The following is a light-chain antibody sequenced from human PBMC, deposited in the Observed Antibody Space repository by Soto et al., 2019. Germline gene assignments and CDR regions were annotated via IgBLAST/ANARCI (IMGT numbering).Light chain of an antibody. V-gene: IGKV4-1*01. CDR2: WAS. CDR3: QQYYSTPPT. CDR1: QSVLYSSNNKNY. Sequence: DNVMTQPPDSLAVSLGERATINCKSSQSVLYSSNNKNYLAWYQQKPGQPPKLLIYWASTRESGVPDRFSGSGSGTDVTLTISSLQAEDVAVYYCQQYYSTPPTFGQGTKVEIK. J-gene: IGKJ1*01.